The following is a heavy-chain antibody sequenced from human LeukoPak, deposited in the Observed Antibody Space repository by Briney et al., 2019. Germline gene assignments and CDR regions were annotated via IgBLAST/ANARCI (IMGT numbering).Heavy chain of an antibody. CDR3: ASTSGDTNYYGMDV. D-gene: IGHD2-2*02. CDR1: GYTFTSYG. CDR2: INPNSGGT. Sequence: GASVKVSCKASGYTFTSYGISWVRQAPGQGLEWMGRINPNSGGTNYAQKFQGRVTMTRDTSISTAYMELSRLRSDDTAVYYCASTSGDTNYYGMDVWGQGTTVTVSS. J-gene: IGHJ6*02. V-gene: IGHV1-2*06.